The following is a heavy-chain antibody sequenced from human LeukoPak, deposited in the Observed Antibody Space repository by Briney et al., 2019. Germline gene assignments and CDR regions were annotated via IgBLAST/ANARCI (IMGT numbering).Heavy chain of an antibody. V-gene: IGHV3-23*01. CDR2: ISGSGGST. Sequence: GGSLRLSCAASGFTFDDYGMSWVRQAPGKGLEWVSAISGSGGSTYYADSVKGRFTISRDNSKNTLYLQMNSLRAEDTAVYYCAKLRHSSGWTDYWGQGTLVTVSS. J-gene: IGHJ4*02. CDR3: AKLRHSSGWTDY. D-gene: IGHD6-19*01. CDR1: GFTFDDYG.